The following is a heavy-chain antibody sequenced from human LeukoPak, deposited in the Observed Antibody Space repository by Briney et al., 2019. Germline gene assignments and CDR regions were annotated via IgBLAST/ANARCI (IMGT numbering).Heavy chain of an antibody. D-gene: IGHD3-22*01. CDR3: ARVFSGSSGYYYFDY. CDR1: GFTFSSYI. CDR2: IIGSISYV. Sequence: GGSLRLSCAASGFTFSSYIMNWGREAPGKGLEWVSSIIGSISYVYYADSVKGGFTISRDNTKNSLYMQMNSLRSEGKAVYYCARVFSGSSGYYYFDYWPQGTLVTVSP. V-gene: IGHV3-21*01. J-gene: IGHJ4*02.